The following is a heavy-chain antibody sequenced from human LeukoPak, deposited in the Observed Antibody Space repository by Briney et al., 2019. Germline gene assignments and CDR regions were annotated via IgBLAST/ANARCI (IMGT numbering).Heavy chain of an antibody. CDR2: ISYDGSNK. V-gene: IGHV3-30-3*01. CDR3: ARDSYCSSTSCFQSPRRRYYYGMDV. CDR1: GFTFSSYA. Sequence: GGSLRLSCAASGFTFSSYAMHWVRQAPGKGLEWVAVISYDGSNKYYADSVKGRFTISRDNAKNSLYLQMNSLRAEDTAVYYCARDSYCSSTSCFQSPRRRYYYGMDVWGQGTTVTVSS. J-gene: IGHJ6*02. D-gene: IGHD2-2*01.